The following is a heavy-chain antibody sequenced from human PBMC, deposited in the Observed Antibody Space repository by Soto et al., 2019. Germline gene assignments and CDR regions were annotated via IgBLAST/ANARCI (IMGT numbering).Heavy chain of an antibody. CDR2: INHSGST. CDR1: GGSFSGYY. CDR3: ARGRKRRTADGTTSVAWFDP. V-gene: IGHV4-34*01. Sequence: PSETLSLTCAVYGGSFSGYYWSWIRQPPGKGLEWIGEINHSGSTNYNPSLKSRVTISVDTSKNQFSLKLSSVTAADTAVYYCARGRKRRTADGTTSVAWFDPWGQGTLVT. J-gene: IGHJ5*02. D-gene: IGHD6-13*01.